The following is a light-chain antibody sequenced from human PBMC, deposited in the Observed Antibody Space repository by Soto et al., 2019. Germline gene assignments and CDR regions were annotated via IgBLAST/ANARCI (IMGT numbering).Light chain of an antibody. CDR2: AIS. CDR3: LQDINDPWT. V-gene: IGKV1-39*01. Sequence: DIQMTQSPSSLSASVGVRVDVTWRARQSVTTYLHWYQQKAGEAPKLLIQAISNLQSGVSSRFSGSGSGTDFSLTISSLQPEDSATYYCLQDINDPWTFGQGTKVDI. J-gene: IGKJ1*01. CDR1: QSVTTY.